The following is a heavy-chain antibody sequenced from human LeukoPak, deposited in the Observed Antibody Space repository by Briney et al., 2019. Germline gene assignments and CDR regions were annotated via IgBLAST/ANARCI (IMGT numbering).Heavy chain of an antibody. CDR2: ISSSSSYI. CDR3: AREVVPAAPNFDY. V-gene: IGHV3-21*01. Sequence: GGSLRLSCAPSGFTFSSYSMNWVRQAPGKGLEWVSSISSSSSYIYYADSVKGRFTISRDNAKNSLYLQMNSLRAEDTAVYYCAREVVPAAPNFDYWGQGTLVTVSS. CDR1: GFTFSSYS. J-gene: IGHJ4*02. D-gene: IGHD2-2*01.